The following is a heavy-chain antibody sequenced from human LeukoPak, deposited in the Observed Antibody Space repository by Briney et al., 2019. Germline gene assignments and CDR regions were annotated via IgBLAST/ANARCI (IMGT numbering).Heavy chain of an antibody. CDR3: ARHAAVEGSSGWSPLWWFDP. V-gene: IGHV4-59*08. D-gene: IGHD6-19*01. Sequence: SGTLSLTCSVSGGSISSYYWSWIRQPPGKGLEWIGYMHHSGSTKHNPYLKSRVTISVDTSKSQFSLKLSSVTAADTAVYYCARHAAVEGSSGWSPLWWFDPWGQGTLVTVSS. CDR1: GGSISSYY. CDR2: MHHSGST. J-gene: IGHJ5*02.